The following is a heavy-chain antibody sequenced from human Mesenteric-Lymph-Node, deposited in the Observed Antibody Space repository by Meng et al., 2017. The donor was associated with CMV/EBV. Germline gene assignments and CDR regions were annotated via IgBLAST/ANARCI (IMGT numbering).Heavy chain of an antibody. V-gene: IGHV4-59*01. CDR3: AREVGSSRFDP. CDR2: IYYSGST. D-gene: IGHD6-13*01. J-gene: IGHJ5*02. Sequence: SETLSLTCTVSGGSISSYYWSWIRQPPGKGLEWIGYIYYSGSTNYNPSLKSRVTISVDTSKNQFSLKLSSVTAADTAVYYCAREVGSSRFDPWGQGTLVTV. CDR1: GGSISSYY.